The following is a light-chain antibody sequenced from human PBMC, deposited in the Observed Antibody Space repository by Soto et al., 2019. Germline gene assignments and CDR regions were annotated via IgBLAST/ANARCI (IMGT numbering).Light chain of an antibody. CDR1: SSDVGGYNY. V-gene: IGLV2-11*01. CDR2: DVK. Sequence: QSALTQPRSVSGSPGQSVTISCTGTSSDVGGYNYVTWYQPYPGKAPKVMIYDVKTRPSGVPDRFSGSKSGNTASLTISGLQAEDEADYYCCSYAGDYTFVFGTGTKVTVL. J-gene: IGLJ1*01. CDR3: CSYAGDYTFV.